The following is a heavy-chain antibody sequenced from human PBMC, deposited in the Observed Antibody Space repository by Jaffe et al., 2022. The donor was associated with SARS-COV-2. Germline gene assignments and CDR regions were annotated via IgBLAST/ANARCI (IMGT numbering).Heavy chain of an antibody. CDR2: ISSSGSTI. CDR1: GFTFSSYE. V-gene: IGHV3-48*03. J-gene: IGHJ4*02. Sequence: EVQLVESGGGLVQPGGSLRLSCAASGFTFSSYEMNWVRQAPGKGLEWVSYISSSGSTIYYADSVKGRFTISRDNAKNSLYLQMNSLRAEDTAVYYCARVPGASYYYDSSGPIDYWGQGTLVTVSS. CDR3: ARVPGASYYYDSSGPIDY. D-gene: IGHD3-22*01.